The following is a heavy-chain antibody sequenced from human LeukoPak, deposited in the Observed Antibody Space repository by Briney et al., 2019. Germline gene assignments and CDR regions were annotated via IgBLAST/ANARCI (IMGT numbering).Heavy chain of an antibody. CDR2: VGISSGNT. J-gene: IGHJ4*02. CDR3: ARDTKYAFDD. CDR1: GFTLSDYS. Sequence: QPGGSLRLSCAASGFTLSDYSMNWVRQAPGKGLEWISYVGISSGNTKYADSVKGRFTISGDKAKNSLYLQMNSLRVEDTAVYYCARDTKYAFDDWGQGTLVTVSS. D-gene: IGHD2-2*01. V-gene: IGHV3-48*01.